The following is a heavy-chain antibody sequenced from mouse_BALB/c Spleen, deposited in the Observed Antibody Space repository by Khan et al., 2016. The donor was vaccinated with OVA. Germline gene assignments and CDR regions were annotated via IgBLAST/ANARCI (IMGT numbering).Heavy chain of an antibody. J-gene: IGHJ1*01. CDR3: ARNYDNFVEYFDV. CDR1: GFSLTSYG. Sequence: QVQLKESGPGLVAPSQSLSITCTVSGFSLTSYGVHWVRQTPGKGLEWLGIIWAGGSTNYNSALMSRLSISKDNSTSQVFFKMHSLQTDDTAMYYCARNYDNFVEYFDVWGAGTTVTVSS. D-gene: IGHD2-1*01. V-gene: IGHV2-9*02. CDR2: IWAGGST.